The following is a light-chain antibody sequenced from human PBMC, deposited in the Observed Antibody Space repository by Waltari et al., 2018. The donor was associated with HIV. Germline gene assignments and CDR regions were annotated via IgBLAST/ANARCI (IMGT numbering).Light chain of an antibody. Sequence: QSALTQPASASGSPGQSLTLSCTRTSSDVGSYKLVSWYQQHPGKAPKLMIYEVSKRPSGVSNRFSGSKSGNTASLTISGLQAEDEADYYCCSYAGSSTYVFGTGTKVTVL. CDR1: SSDVGSYKL. CDR2: EVS. CDR3: CSYAGSSTYV. V-gene: IGLV2-23*02. J-gene: IGLJ1*01.